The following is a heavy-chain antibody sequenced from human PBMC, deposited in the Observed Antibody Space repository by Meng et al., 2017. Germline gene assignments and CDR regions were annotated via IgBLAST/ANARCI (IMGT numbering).Heavy chain of an antibody. Sequence: SETLSLTCTVSGGSISGYYWSWIRQPPGKGLEWIGYIYYSGSTYYNPSLKSRVTISVDTSKNQFSLKLSSVTAADTAVYYCATNYYGSGSYDYWGQGTLVTVSS. CDR2: IYYSGST. J-gene: IGHJ4*02. V-gene: IGHV4-59*12. CDR3: ATNYYGSGSYDY. D-gene: IGHD3-10*01. CDR1: GGSISGYY.